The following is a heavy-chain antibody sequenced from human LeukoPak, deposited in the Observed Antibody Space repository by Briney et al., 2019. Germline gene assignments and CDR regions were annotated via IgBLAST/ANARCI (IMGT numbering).Heavy chain of an antibody. CDR1: GFTFSSYA. CDR3: AKPHDYGDYGWFDP. Sequence: GGSLRLSCAASGFTFSSYAMSWVRQAPGKGLEWVSAISGSGGSTYYAHSVKGRFTISRDNSKNTLYLQMNTLRAEDTAVYYCAKPHDYGDYGWFDPWGQGTLVTVSS. D-gene: IGHD4-17*01. CDR2: ISGSGGST. J-gene: IGHJ5*02. V-gene: IGHV3-23*01.